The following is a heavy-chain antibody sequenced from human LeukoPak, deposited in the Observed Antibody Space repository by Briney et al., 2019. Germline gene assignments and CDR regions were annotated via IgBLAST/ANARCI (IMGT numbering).Heavy chain of an antibody. CDR3: ARGPRWLTSYYFDY. J-gene: IGHJ4*02. CDR2: INHSGST. V-gene: IGHV4-34*01. CDR1: GGSFSGYY. D-gene: IGHD6-19*01. Sequence: PSETLSLTCAVYGGSFSGYYWSWIRQPPGKGLEWIGEINHSGSTDYNPCLKSQVTISVDTPKNQYSLKLSSVTAADTAVYYCARGPRWLTSYYFDYWGQGTLVTVSS.